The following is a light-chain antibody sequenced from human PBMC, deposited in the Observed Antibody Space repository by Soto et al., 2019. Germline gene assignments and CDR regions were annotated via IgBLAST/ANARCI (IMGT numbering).Light chain of an antibody. V-gene: IGLV2-14*01. J-gene: IGLJ2*01. Sequence: QSALTQPASVSASPGQSITISCTGTSSDIGGYIYVSWYQHHPGKAPRLMIYEVSSRPSGVSNRFSGSKSGNTASLTISGLQAEDEAQYYCSSYSSANTVIFGGGTKVTVL. CDR1: SSDIGGYIY. CDR3: SSYSSANTVI. CDR2: EVS.